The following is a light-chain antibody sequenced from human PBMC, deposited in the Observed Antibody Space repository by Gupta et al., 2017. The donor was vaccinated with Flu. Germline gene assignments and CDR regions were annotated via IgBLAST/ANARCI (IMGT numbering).Light chain of an antibody. Sequence: SITISCTGTTSDVGIYDLVSWYQHRPGRAPKVLIYEVTQRPSGVSNRFSGSRSGDTASLTISGLQAEDEADYYCCSYAGGSTVVFGGGTKLTVL. CDR1: TSDVGIYDL. J-gene: IGLJ3*02. CDR2: EVT. V-gene: IGLV2-23*02. CDR3: CSYAGGSTVV.